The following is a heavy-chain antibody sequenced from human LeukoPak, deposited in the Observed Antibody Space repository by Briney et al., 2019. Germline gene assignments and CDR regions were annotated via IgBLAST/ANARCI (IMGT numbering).Heavy chain of an antibody. CDR1: GDTFTGYY. V-gene: IGHV1-2*02. J-gene: IGHJ3*02. CDR3: ARAIYCSGGSCYSPWYAFDI. D-gene: IGHD2-15*01. CDR2: INPNSGGT. Sequence: ASVKVSCKASGDTFTGYYMHWVRQAPGQGLEWMGWINPNSGGTNYAQKFQGRVTMTRDTSISTAYMELSRLRSDDTAVYYCARAIYCSGGSCYSPWYAFDIWGQGTMVTVSS.